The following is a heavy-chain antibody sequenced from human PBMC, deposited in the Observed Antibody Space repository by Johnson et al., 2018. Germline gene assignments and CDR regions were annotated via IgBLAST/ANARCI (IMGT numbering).Heavy chain of an antibody. J-gene: IGHJ6*03. CDR2: ISYDGGHK. D-gene: IGHD2-2*01. Sequence: QVKLVESGGGVVQTGRSLRVSCAASGFIFSDFAMHWVRQAPGKGLEWVAVISYDGGHKTYADSVKGRFTISRDNAKNSLYLQMNSLRAEDTAVYYCSRYCSNTHCYPYYYYMDVWGKGTTVTVSS. CDR3: SRYCSNTHCYPYYYYMDV. CDR1: GFIFSDFA. V-gene: IGHV3-30*03.